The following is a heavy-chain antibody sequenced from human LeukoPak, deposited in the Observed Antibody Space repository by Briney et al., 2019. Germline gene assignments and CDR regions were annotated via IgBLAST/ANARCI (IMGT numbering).Heavy chain of an antibody. CDR1: GFTFSRYW. V-gene: IGHV3-7*01. D-gene: IGHD5-24*01. CDR2: IKQDGGEK. Sequence: PGGSLRLSCAASGFTFSRYWMSWVRQAPGKGPEWVANIKQDGGEKNHVDSVKGRFTISRDNAKKSLYLQMNSLRVEDTAVYYCARDANFYGYRNHDAFDLWGQGTMVTVSS. CDR3: ARDANFYGYRNHDAFDL. J-gene: IGHJ3*01.